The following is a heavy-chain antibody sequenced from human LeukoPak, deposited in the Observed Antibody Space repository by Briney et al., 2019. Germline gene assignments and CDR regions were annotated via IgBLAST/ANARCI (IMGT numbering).Heavy chain of an antibody. CDR1: GYSISSGYY. CDR2: IYHSGST. CDR3: ARANYDFWSAYYYYMDV. Sequence: SETLSLTCTVSGYSISSGYYWGWIRQPPGKGLEWIGSIYHSGSTYYNPSLKSRVTISVDTSKNQFSLKLSSVTAADTAVYYCARANYDFWSAYYYYMDVWGKGTTVTVSS. D-gene: IGHD3-3*01. J-gene: IGHJ6*03. V-gene: IGHV4-38-2*02.